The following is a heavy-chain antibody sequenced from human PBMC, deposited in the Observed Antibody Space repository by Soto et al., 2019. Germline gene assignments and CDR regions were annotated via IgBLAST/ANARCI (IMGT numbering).Heavy chain of an antibody. J-gene: IGHJ6*02. Sequence: SETLSLTCTVSGASIKSGGYYWSWVRQHPETGLEWIGYIYFNGNTDYNPSLKSRVSISEDTSKNQFSLKMSAVTAADTAIYYCARDHDSSGLYGMEVWGQGTTVTVS. V-gene: IGHV4-31*03. CDR1: GASIKSGGYY. CDR3: ARDHDSSGLYGMEV. CDR2: IYFNGNT. D-gene: IGHD3-22*01.